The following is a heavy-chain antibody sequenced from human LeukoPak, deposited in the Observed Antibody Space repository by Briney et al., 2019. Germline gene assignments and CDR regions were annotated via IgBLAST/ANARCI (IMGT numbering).Heavy chain of an antibody. J-gene: IGHJ4*02. CDR1: GFIFSYYG. V-gene: IGHV3-23*01. CDR3: AKERGHSKPFDY. Sequence: GGSLRLSCEVSGFIFSYYGMNWVRQAPGKGLEWVSAISDSGDATYYADSVKGRLTISRDNSKSTLYLQMNNLRAEDTALYYCAKERGHSKPFDYWGQGTLVTVSS. CDR2: ISDSGDAT. D-gene: IGHD4-23*01.